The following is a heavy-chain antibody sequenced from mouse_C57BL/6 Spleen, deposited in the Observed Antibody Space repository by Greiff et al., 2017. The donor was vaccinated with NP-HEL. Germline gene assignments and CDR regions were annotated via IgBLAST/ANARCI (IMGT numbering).Heavy chain of an antibody. CDR1: GYTFTSYW. CDR2: IQPNSGST. CDR3: ARPYYYGSDPFAY. D-gene: IGHD1-1*01. V-gene: IGHV1-64*01. Sequence: QVQLQQSGAELVKPGASVKLSCKASGYTFTSYWMNWVKQRPGQGLEWIGMIQPNSGSTNYNEQFKSKATRTVDRSSSTAYMQSSSLTSEDSAVYYCARPYYYGSDPFAYWGQGTLVTVSA. J-gene: IGHJ3*01.